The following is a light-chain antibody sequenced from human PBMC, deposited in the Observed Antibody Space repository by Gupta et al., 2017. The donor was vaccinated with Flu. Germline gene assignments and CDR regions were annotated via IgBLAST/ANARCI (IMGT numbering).Light chain of an antibody. J-gene: IGKJ2*01. CDR1: ETISNY. Sequence: PASLSASIGDRITITCRASETISNYLNWYQQQLGRAPKLLIYAASSLQNGVPSRFSGSKSGTNFSLTISDLQPEDFATYYCLQRFTFPRTFGQGTKLEL. V-gene: IGKV1-39*01. CDR3: LQRFTFPRT. CDR2: AAS.